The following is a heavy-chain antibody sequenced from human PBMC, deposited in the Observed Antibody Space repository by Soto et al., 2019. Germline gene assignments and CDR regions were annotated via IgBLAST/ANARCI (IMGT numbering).Heavy chain of an antibody. J-gene: IGHJ4*02. CDR1: GYTFSNFW. CDR2: IYPGDHET. V-gene: IGHV5-51*01. CDR3: ARSPRSSPYFDY. D-gene: IGHD6-13*01. Sequence: PGESLKISCQSSGYTFSNFWIGWVRQLPGKGLEWMGIIYPGDHETSYSPSFHGKVTISADRSINTAYLQWNSLEASDTAFYFCARSPRSSPYFDYRGQGALVTVS.